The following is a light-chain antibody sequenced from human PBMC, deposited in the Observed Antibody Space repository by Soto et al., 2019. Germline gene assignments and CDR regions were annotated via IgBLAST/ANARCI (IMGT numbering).Light chain of an antibody. Sequence: VSAKKEDMFASTCRASQSISSWLAWYQQKPGKAPKLLNYEASSLEGGVPSRFSGSGSGTEFTLTFCIQPDDGIPDYCTDSYVLFWPFGHG. V-gene: IGKV1-5*03. CDR1: QSISSW. CDR2: EAS. J-gene: IGKJ1*01. CDR3: TDSYVLFWP.